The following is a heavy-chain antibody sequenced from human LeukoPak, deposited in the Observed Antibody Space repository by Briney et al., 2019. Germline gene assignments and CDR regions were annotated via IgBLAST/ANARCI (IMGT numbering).Heavy chain of an antibody. V-gene: IGHV1-69*04. CDR3: ARGSVIRYFFAS. Sequence: GASVKVSCKASGGTFSSYAISWVRQAPGQGLEWMGRIIPILGIANYAQKFQGRVTITADKSTSTAYMELSSLRSEDTAVYYCARGSVIRYFFASWGQGTTVTVSS. CDR1: GGTFSSYA. J-gene: IGHJ6*02. D-gene: IGHD3-9*01. CDR2: IIPILGIA.